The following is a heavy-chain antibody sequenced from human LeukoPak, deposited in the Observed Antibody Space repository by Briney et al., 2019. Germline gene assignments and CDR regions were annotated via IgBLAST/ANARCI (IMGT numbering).Heavy chain of an antibody. D-gene: IGHD3-3*01. V-gene: IGHV3-9*01. CDR3: AKDTIFGVVSAAFDY. Sequence: SLRLSCAASGFTFDDYAMHWVRQAPGKGLEWVSGISWSSGSIGYADSVKGRFTISRDNAKNSLYLQMNSLRAEDTALYYCAKDTIFGVVSAAFDYWGQGTLVTVSS. CDR2: ISWSSGSI. J-gene: IGHJ4*02. CDR1: GFTFDDYA.